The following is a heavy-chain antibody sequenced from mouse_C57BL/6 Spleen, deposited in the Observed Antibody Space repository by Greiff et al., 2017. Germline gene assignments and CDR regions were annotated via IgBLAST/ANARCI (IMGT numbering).Heavy chain of an antibody. CDR1: GYTFTSYW. Sequence: QVQLQQSGAELAKPGASVKLSCKASGYTFTSYWMHWLKQRPGQGLEWIGYINPSSGYTKYNQKFKDKATLTADKSSSTAYMQLSSLTYEDSAVYYCAGSTVVAPYYAMDYWGQGTSVTVSS. CDR2: INPSSGYT. J-gene: IGHJ4*01. V-gene: IGHV1-7*01. CDR3: AGSTVVAPYYAMDY. D-gene: IGHD1-1*01.